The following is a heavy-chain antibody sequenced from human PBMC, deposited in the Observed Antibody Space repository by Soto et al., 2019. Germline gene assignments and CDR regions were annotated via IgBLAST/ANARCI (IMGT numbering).Heavy chain of an antibody. J-gene: IGHJ4*02. CDR2: INLNSGDT. Sequence: ALVKVSFKAFGYTFTAYYMHWLRQAPGQGLEWMGWINLNSGDTNYAQEFQGRVTMTRDTSISTAYMELSRLRSDDTAVYYCARDPTSGVAAAGLLNFWGQGTLVTVSS. CDR1: GYTFTAYY. D-gene: IGHD6-13*01. CDR3: ARDPTSGVAAAGLLNF. V-gene: IGHV1-2*02.